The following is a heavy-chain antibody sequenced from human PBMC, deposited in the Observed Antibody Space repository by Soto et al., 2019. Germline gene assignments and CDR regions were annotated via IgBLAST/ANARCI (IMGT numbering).Heavy chain of an antibody. Sequence: GGSLRLSCAASGFTFTSYAMSWVRQVPGKGLEWVSGISGSGDKTYLTDSVKGRFTISRDNSKKTLYLQMNSLRAEDTAVYYCAKMVHGGYVSYFDYWRQGTLVTVSS. J-gene: IGHJ4*02. CDR2: ISGSGDKT. CDR3: AKMVHGGYVSYFDY. CDR1: GFTFTSYA. V-gene: IGHV3-23*01. D-gene: IGHD5-12*01.